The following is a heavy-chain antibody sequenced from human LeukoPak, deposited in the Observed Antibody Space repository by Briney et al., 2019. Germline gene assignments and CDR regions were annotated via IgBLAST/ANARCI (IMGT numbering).Heavy chain of an antibody. CDR2: IWSDGSYK. CDR3: GRRGSGIHCVDY. Sequence: SGTSLRLSCAASGFSFSGYGMHWARQAPGKGLEWVAVIWSDGSYKFYADSVKGRFSISRDNSKNTLYLQMDSLRAEDTALYYGGRRGSGIHCVDYWGQGTLVTVSP. V-gene: IGHV3-33*01. D-gene: IGHD3-10*01. J-gene: IGHJ4*02. CDR1: GFSFSGYG.